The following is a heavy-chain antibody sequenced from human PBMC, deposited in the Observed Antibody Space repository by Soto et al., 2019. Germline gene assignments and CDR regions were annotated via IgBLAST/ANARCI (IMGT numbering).Heavy chain of an antibody. CDR1: GYTFTSYG. J-gene: IGHJ5*02. V-gene: IGHV1-18*01. Sequence: EASVKVSCKASGYTFTSYGISWVRQAPGQGLELMGWISAYNGNTNYAQKLQGRVTMTTDTSTSTAYMELRSLRSDDTAVYYCARVPTGYSGYDIDDWFDPWGQGTLVTVSS. CDR2: ISAYNGNT. D-gene: IGHD5-12*01. CDR3: ARVPTGYSGYDIDDWFDP.